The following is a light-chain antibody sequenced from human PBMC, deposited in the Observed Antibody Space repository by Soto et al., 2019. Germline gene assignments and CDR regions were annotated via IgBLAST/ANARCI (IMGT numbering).Light chain of an antibody. J-gene: IGLJ1*01. V-gene: IGLV2-11*01. CDR3: CSHAGSCTYV. Sequence: QSVLTQPRSVSGSPGQSVTISCTGTSSVVGGFNYVSWYQQHPGKAPKLMIYDVTKRPSGVPDRFSGSKSGNTASLTISGLQAQDEADYFCCSHAGSCTYVLGNRTKVIVL. CDR1: SSVVGGFNY. CDR2: DVT.